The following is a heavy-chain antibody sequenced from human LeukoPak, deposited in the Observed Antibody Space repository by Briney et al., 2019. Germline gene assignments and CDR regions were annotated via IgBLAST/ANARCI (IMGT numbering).Heavy chain of an antibody. Sequence: PSETLSLTCTVSGGSISSYYWSWIRQPPGKGLEWIGYIYYSGSTNYNPSLKSRVTISVDTSKNQFSLKLSSVTAADTAVYYCAGLRGYSGSPNWFDPWGQGTLVTVSS. V-gene: IGHV4-59*08. CDR2: IYYSGST. CDR3: AGLRGYSGSPNWFDP. CDR1: GGSISSYY. D-gene: IGHD5-12*01. J-gene: IGHJ5*02.